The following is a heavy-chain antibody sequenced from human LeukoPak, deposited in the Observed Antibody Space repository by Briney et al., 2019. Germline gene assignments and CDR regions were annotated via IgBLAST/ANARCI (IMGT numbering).Heavy chain of an antibody. CDR1: GGSISSNNW. J-gene: IGHJ4*02. D-gene: IGHD4-11*01. Sequence: PSETLSLTCAVPGGSISSNNWWSWVRQSPERGLEWIGDIYHSGGTHYNPSLESRVTISVDKSKNQFSLKLSSVTAADTAVYYCARDDYNLGFVYWGQGTLVTVSS. CDR3: ARDDYNLGFVY. CDR2: IYHSGGT. V-gene: IGHV4-4*02.